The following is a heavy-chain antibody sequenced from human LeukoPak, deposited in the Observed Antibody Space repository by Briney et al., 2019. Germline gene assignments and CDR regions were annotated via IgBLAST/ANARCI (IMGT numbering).Heavy chain of an antibody. Sequence: GRSLRLSCAASGFTFDDYAMHWVRQAPGKGLEWVSGISWNSGSIGYADSVKGRFTISRDNAKNSLYLQMNSLRAEDTALYYCAKDMGSSQTFDYWGXGTLVTVSS. CDR2: ISWNSGSI. CDR1: GFTFDDYA. D-gene: IGHD6-13*01. J-gene: IGHJ4*01. CDR3: AKDMGSSQTFDY. V-gene: IGHV3-9*01.